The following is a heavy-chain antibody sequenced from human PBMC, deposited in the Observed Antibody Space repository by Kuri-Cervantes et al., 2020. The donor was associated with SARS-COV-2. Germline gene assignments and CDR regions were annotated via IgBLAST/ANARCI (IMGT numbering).Heavy chain of an antibody. D-gene: IGHD1-26*01. Sequence: GSLRLSCTVSGGSISSSSYYWGWIRQPPGKGLEWIGSIYYSGSTYYNPSLKSRVTISVDTSKNQFSLKLSSVTAADTAVYYCARHGRRVNYYYYGMDVWGQGTTVTVSS. CDR1: GGSISSSSYY. CDR3: ARHGRRVNYYYYGMDV. CDR2: IYYSGST. V-gene: IGHV4-39*01. J-gene: IGHJ6*02.